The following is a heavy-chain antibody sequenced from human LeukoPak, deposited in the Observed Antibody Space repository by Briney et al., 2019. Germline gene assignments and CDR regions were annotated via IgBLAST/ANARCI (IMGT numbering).Heavy chain of an antibody. CDR3: ARGGLAARRGAFDI. CDR2: INTNTGNP. J-gene: IGHJ3*02. CDR1: GYTFTTYA. D-gene: IGHD6-13*01. V-gene: IGHV7-4-1*02. Sequence: ASVKVSCKASGYTFTTYALKWVRQAPGQGLEWMGWINTNTGNPTYAQGFTGRFVFSLDTSVSTAYLQISTLKAEDTAVYYCARGGLAARRGAFDIWGQGTMVTVSS.